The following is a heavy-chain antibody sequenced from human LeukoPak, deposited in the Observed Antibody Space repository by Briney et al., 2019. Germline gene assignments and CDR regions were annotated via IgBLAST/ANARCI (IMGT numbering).Heavy chain of an antibody. CDR2: ISWNSGSI. CDR1: GFTFDDYA. D-gene: IGHD5-18*01. V-gene: IGHV3-9*01. CDR3: AKGARGYSYCDAFGI. Sequence: PGRSLRLSCAASGFTFDDYAMHWVRQAPGKGLEWVSGISWNSGSIGYADSVKGRFTISRDNAKNSLYLQMDSLRAEDTALYYCAKGARGYSYCDAFGIWGQGTMVTVSS. J-gene: IGHJ3*02.